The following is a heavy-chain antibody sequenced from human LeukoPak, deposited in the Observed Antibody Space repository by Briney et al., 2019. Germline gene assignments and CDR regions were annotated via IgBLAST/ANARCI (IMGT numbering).Heavy chain of an antibody. CDR2: IYYSGST. CDR1: GGSISSYY. Sequence: SETLSLTCTVSGGSISSYYWSWIRQPPGKGLEWIGYIYYSGSTNYNPSLKSRVTISVDTSKNQFSLKLSSVTAADTAVYYCAREGETFFDYWGQGTLVTVSS. D-gene: IGHD3-10*01. J-gene: IGHJ4*02. CDR3: AREGETFFDY. V-gene: IGHV4-59*01.